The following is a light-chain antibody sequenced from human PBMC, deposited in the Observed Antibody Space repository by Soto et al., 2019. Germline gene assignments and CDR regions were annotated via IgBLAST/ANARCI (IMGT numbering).Light chain of an antibody. CDR1: QSVGRS. J-gene: IGKJ4*01. Sequence: EIVLTQSPATLSLSPGERATLSCWASQSVGRSLAWYQQKPGQAPRLLINDASNRATGIPARFGGSGSGTDFTLTISSPEPEEVAGYYCQQRNDGPHTFGGGTKVEIK. CDR2: DAS. CDR3: QQRNDGPHT. V-gene: IGKV3-11*01.